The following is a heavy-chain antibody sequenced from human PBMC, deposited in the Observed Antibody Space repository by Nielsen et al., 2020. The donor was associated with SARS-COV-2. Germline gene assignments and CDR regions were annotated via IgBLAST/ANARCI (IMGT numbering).Heavy chain of an antibody. CDR2: IDSTADSR. CDR1: GFTFSSYE. J-gene: IGHJ4*02. V-gene: IGHV3-48*03. CDR3: ARGGHLLLN. D-gene: IGHD2-15*01. Sequence: GESLKISCVVSGFTFSSYEMNWVRQTPGKGPEWVAYIDSTADSRYYADSVKGRFTISRDNTRNSVFLQMDSLRPEDTAVYFCARGGHLLLNWGQGSLVSVSS.